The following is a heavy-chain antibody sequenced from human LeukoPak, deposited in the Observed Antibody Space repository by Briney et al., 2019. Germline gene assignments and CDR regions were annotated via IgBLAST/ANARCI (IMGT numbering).Heavy chain of an antibody. D-gene: IGHD3-3*01. J-gene: IGHJ3*02. V-gene: IGHV4-61*02. CDR2: IYTSGST. Sequence: SETLPLTCTVSGGSISSGSYYWSWIRQPAGKGLEWIGRIYTSGSTNYNPSLKSRVTISVDTSKNQFSLKLSSVTAADTAVYYCAREGYDFWSGYPGSAFDIWGQGTMVTVSS. CDR1: GGSISSGSYY. CDR3: AREGYDFWSGYPGSAFDI.